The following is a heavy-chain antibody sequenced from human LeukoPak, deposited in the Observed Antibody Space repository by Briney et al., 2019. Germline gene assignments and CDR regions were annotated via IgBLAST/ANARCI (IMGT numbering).Heavy chain of an antibody. J-gene: IGHJ5*02. CDR1: GFTFSSYG. CDR3: ARDKGSYYSYNWFGP. Sequence: GGSLRLSCAASGFTFSSYGMSWVRQAPGKGLEWVSAISGSGDHTYYADSVKGRFTISRDNSKNTLYLQMNSLRAEETAVYFCARDKGSYYSYNWFGPWGQGTLVTVSS. D-gene: IGHD1-26*01. V-gene: IGHV3-23*01. CDR2: ISGSGDHT.